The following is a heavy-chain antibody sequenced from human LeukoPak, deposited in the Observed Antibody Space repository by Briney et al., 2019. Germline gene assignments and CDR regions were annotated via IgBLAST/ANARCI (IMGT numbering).Heavy chain of an antibody. J-gene: IGHJ6*02. CDR3: ARRRAVAGTYYGMDV. CDR2: IYPGDSDT. V-gene: IGHV5-51*01. D-gene: IGHD6-19*01. CDR1: GYSFTSYW. Sequence: GESPKISCKGSGYSFTSYWIGWGRQMPGKGLGWMGIIYPGDSDTRYSPSFQGQVTISADKSISTAYLQWSSLKASDTAMYYCARRRAVAGTYYGMDVWGQGTTVTVSS.